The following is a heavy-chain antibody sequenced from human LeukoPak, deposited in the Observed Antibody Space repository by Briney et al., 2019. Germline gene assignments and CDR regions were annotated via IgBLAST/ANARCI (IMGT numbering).Heavy chain of an antibody. Sequence: GASLKISCKGSGYRFTNYWIGWVRQMPGKGLEWMGIIYPGDSDTRYSPSFQGQVTISADKSISTAYLQWSSLKASDTAMYYCARRVLGSSGYYYVYAFDIWGQGTMVTVSS. CDR2: IYPGDSDT. CDR3: ARRVLGSSGYYYVYAFDI. D-gene: IGHD3-22*01. V-gene: IGHV5-51*01. J-gene: IGHJ3*02. CDR1: GYRFTNYW.